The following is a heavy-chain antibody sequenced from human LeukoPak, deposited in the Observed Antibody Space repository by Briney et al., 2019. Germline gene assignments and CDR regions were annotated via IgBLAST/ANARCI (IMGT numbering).Heavy chain of an antibody. D-gene: IGHD3-10*01. CDR1: GYTFTSYY. CDR3: AKDQAPPYGSGSYYMGFDY. V-gene: IGHV1-46*01. J-gene: IGHJ4*02. CDR2: INPSGGST. Sequence: ASVKVSCKASGYTFTSYYMHWVRQAPGQGLEWMGIINPSGGSTSYAQKFQGRVTMTRDMSTSTDYMELSSLRAEDTAVYYCAKDQAPPYGSGSYYMGFDYWGQGTLVTVSS.